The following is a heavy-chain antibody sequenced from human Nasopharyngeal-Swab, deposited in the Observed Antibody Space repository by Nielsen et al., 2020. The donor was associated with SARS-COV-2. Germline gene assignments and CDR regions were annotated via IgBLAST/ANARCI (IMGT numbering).Heavy chain of an antibody. V-gene: IGHV3-11*04. D-gene: IGHD3-3*01. CDR3: ARDGLDYDFWSAYFMDV. CDR2: ISTSGSTI. Sequence: GESLKISCAASGFTFSDYYMSWIRQAPGKGLEWVSYISTSGSTISFADSVKGRFTISRDNAKNSLYLQMNSLRAEDTAVYYCARDGLDYDFWSAYFMDVRGQGTTVTVSS. CDR1: GFTFSDYY. J-gene: IGHJ6*02.